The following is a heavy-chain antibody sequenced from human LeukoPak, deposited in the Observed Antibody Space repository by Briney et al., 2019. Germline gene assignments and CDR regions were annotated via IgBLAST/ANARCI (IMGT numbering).Heavy chain of an antibody. Sequence: GGSLRLSCAASGFTFSNYWMHWVRQAPGKGLVWVSRISSDESSTTYADSEKGRFTISRDNAKNTLYLKMNTLRAEDTAIYFCARGGFTGTSCPYFDYWGQGTLVTVSS. CDR3: ARGGFTGTSCPYFDY. CDR1: GFTFSNYW. J-gene: IGHJ4*02. CDR2: ISSDESST. D-gene: IGHD2-2*01. V-gene: IGHV3-74*01.